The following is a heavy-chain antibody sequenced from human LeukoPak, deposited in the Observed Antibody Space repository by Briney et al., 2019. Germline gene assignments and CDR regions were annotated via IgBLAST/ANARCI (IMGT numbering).Heavy chain of an antibody. CDR3: AIRWRPDYVWGSYRPFDAFDI. V-gene: IGHV4-39*07. CDR2: IYYSGST. D-gene: IGHD3-16*02. J-gene: IGHJ3*02. CDR1: GGSISSSGYY. Sequence: PSETLSLTCTVSGGSISSSGYYWGWIRQPPGKGLEWIGSIYYSGSTYYNPSLKSRVTISVDTSKKQFSLKLSSVTAADTAVYYCAIRWRPDYVWGSYRPFDAFDIWGQGTMVTVSS.